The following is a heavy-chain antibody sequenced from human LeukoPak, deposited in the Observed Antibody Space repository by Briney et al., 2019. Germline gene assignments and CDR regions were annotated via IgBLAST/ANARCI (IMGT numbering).Heavy chain of an antibody. J-gene: IGHJ4*02. CDR2: ISYDGSNK. CDR1: GFTFSSYA. Sequence: PGGSLRLSCAASGFTFSSYAMHWVRQAPGKGLEWVAVISYDGSNKYYADSVKGRFTISRDNSKNTLYLQMNSLRAEDTAVYYCATPSGGNSPGAGSCFDYWGQGTLVTVSS. CDR3: ATPSGGNSPGAGSCFDY. V-gene: IGHV3-30-3*01. D-gene: IGHD4-23*01.